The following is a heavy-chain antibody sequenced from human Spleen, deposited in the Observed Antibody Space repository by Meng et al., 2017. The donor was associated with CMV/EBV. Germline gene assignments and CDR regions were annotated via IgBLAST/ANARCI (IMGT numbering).Heavy chain of an antibody. CDR3: ARDYYDSGSYYTVGF. D-gene: IGHD3-10*01. V-gene: IGHV1-46*02. CDR1: GYTFNSHY. J-gene: IGHJ4*02. Sequence: SGYTFNSHYIHWVRQAPGQGLEWMGMINPSGGSTPSTQNFPGRVTMTRDTSTGTVYMQLSSLRSEDTAVYSCARDYYDSGSYYTVGFWGQGTLVTVSS. CDR2: INPSGGST.